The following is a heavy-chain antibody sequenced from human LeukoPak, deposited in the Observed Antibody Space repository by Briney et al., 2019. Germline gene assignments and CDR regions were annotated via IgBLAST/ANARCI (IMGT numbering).Heavy chain of an antibody. CDR3: ARNPQTVGYCSSTSCQEFYRDYYYMDV. D-gene: IGHD2-2*01. CDR1: GYTLTGYY. CDR2: INPNSGGT. Sequence: ASVKVSCKASGYTLTGYYMHWVRQAPGQGLEWMGWINPNSGGTNYAQKFQGRVTMTRDTSISTAYMELSRLRSDDTAVYYCARNPQTVGYCSSTSCQEFYRDYYYMDVWGKGTTVTVSS. J-gene: IGHJ6*03. V-gene: IGHV1-2*02.